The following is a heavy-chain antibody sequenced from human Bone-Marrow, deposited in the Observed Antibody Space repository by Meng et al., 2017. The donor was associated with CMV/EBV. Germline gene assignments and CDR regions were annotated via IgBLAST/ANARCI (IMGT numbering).Heavy chain of an antibody. D-gene: IGHD1-7*01. CDR3: AKEYTGTPGY. V-gene: IGHV3-23*01. Sequence: GESLKISCVTSGFTFSKHWMSWVRQVPGKGLEWVSAISGSGGSTYYADSVKGRFTISRDNSKNTLYLQMNSLRAEDTAVYYCAKEYTGTPGYWGQGTLVTVSS. J-gene: IGHJ4*02. CDR1: GFTFSKHW. CDR2: ISGSGGST.